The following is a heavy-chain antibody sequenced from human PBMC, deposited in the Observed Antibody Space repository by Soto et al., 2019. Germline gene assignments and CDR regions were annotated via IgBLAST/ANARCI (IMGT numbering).Heavy chain of an antibody. Sequence: QVQLVESGGGVVQPGRSLRLSCAASGFTFSSYGMHWVRQAPGKGLEWVAVIWYDGSNKYYADSVKGRFTISRDNSKNTLYRQMNSLRAEDTAVYYCARGAADFWSGYSGYYVDYWGQGTLVTVS. J-gene: IGHJ4*02. D-gene: IGHD3-3*01. CDR2: IWYDGSNK. CDR1: GFTFSSYG. V-gene: IGHV3-33*01. CDR3: ARGAADFWSGYSGYYVDY.